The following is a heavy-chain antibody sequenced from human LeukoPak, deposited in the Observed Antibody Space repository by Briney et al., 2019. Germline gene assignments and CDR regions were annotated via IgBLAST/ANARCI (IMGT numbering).Heavy chain of an antibody. D-gene: IGHD3-10*01. Sequence: GGSLRLSCAASGFPFDDYGMSWVRLAPGKGREWVSCVSWNGAYTEYADSVRGRFTISRDNAKKSLYLQMNSLRVDDTALCYCARRKGPYGSGTYYDSWGQGTLVSVSS. J-gene: IGHJ4*02. CDR1: GFPFDDYG. CDR3: ARRKGPYGSGTYYDS. CDR2: VSWNGAYT. V-gene: IGHV3-20*04.